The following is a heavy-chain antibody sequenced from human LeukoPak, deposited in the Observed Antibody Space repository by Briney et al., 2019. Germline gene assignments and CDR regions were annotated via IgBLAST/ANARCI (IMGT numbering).Heavy chain of an antibody. Sequence: SETLSLACTVSGGSISSGDYYWSWIRQPPGKGLEWIGYIYYSGSTYYNPSLKSRVTISVDTSKNQFSLKLSSVTAADTAVYYCARDSSGYYRFDYWGQGTLVTVSS. D-gene: IGHD3-22*01. J-gene: IGHJ4*02. CDR3: ARDSSGYYRFDY. CDR1: GGSISSGDYY. V-gene: IGHV4-30-4*01. CDR2: IYYSGST.